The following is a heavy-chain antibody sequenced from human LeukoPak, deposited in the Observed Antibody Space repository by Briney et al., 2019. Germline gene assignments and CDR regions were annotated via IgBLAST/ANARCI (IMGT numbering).Heavy chain of an antibody. CDR2: IYYSGST. CDR1: SGSISNYY. V-gene: IGHV4-59*01. CDR3: ARGYSYGPYYYYYYMDV. Sequence: PSETLSLTCTVSSGSISNYYWSWIRQPPGKGLEWIGYIYYSGSTNYSPSLKSRVTISVDTSKNQSSLKLSSVTAADTAVYYCARGYSYGPYYYYYYMDVWGKGTTVTVSS. J-gene: IGHJ6*03. D-gene: IGHD5-18*01.